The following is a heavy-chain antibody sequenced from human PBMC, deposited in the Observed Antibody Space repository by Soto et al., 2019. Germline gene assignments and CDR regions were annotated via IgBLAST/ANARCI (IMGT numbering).Heavy chain of an antibody. CDR1: GFTVSSNY. V-gene: IGHV3-53*04. J-gene: IGHJ3*02. CDR2: IYSAGST. Sequence: GGSLRLSCAASGFTVSSNYMSWVRQAPGKGLEWVSVIYSAGSTYYADSVKGRFTISRHNSKNTLYLQMNSLRAEDAAVYYCAKGASTIFGVVDAFDIWGQGTIVTVSS. D-gene: IGHD3-3*01. CDR3: AKGASTIFGVVDAFDI.